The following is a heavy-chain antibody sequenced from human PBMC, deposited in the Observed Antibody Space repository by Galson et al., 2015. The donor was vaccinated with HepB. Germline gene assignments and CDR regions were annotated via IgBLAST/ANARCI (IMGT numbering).Heavy chain of an antibody. D-gene: IGHD3-22*01. Sequence: SETLSLTCTVSGGSISSYYWSWIRQPPGKGLEWIGYIYYSGSTNYNPSLKSRVTISVDTSKNQFSLKLSSVTAADTAVYYCARDYYDSSGYNPYWYFDLWGRGTLVTVSS. CDR2: IYYSGST. CDR1: GGSISSYY. V-gene: IGHV4-59*01. J-gene: IGHJ2*01. CDR3: ARDYYDSSGYNPYWYFDL.